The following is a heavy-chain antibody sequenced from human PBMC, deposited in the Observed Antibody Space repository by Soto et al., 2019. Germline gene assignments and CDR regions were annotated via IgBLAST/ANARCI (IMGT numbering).Heavy chain of an antibody. V-gene: IGHV1-69*02. D-gene: IGHD2-2*01. CDR2: IIPILGIA. Sequence: EASVKVSCKASGGTFSSYTISWVRQAPGQGLEWMGRIIPILGIANYAQKFQGRVTITADKSTSTAYMELSSLRSEDTAVYYCAGGLLDIVVVPAHYYYYYGMDVWGQGTTVTVSS. CDR3: AGGLLDIVVVPAHYYYYYGMDV. CDR1: GGTFSSYT. J-gene: IGHJ6*02.